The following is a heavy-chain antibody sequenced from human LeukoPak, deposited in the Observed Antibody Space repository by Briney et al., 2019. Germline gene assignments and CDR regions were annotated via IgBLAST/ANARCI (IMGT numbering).Heavy chain of an antibody. J-gene: IGHJ4*02. CDR2: IYPGDSDT. V-gene: IGHV5-51*01. Sequence: GESLKTSCKGSGYSFTSYWIGWVRQMPGKGLEWMGIIYPGDSDTRYSPSFQGQVTISADKSISTAYLQWSSLKASDTAMYYCARQDIAAREEYYFDYWGQGTLVTVSS. CDR1: GYSFTSYW. D-gene: IGHD6-6*01. CDR3: ARQDIAAREEYYFDY.